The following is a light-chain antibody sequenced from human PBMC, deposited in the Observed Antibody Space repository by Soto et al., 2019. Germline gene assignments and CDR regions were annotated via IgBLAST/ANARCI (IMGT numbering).Light chain of an antibody. Sequence: EIVLTQSPGTLSVSPGERATLSCRASQSLSSSFLAWYQQIPGPAPSLLIYGASSRATGIPDRFSGSGSGTDFTLTISRLEPEDFAVYYCQQYGSSLPYTFGQGTKLEIK. CDR2: GAS. CDR3: QQYGSSLPYT. V-gene: IGKV3-20*01. J-gene: IGKJ2*01. CDR1: QSLSSSF.